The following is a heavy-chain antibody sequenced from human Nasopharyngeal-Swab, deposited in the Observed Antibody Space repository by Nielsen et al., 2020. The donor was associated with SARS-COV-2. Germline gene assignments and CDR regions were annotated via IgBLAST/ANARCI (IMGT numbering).Heavy chain of an antibody. CDR2: IWYDGSNK. D-gene: IGHD6-6*01. CDR3: TTYSSSHFDY. V-gene: IGHV3-33*01. Sequence: VRQAPGKGLEWVAVIWYDGSNKYYADSVKGRFTISRDNSKNTLYLQMNSLRAEDTAVYYCTTYSSSHFDYWGQGTLVTVSS. J-gene: IGHJ4*02.